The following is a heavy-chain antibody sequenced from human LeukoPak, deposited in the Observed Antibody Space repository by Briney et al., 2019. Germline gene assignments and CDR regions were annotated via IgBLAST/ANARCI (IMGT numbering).Heavy chain of an antibody. CDR3: KQKTAYEILTGYYKTFDY. Sequence: PSKNLTLTSTVTGGSTSSGSNYLSWIRQPPLKRLEWTGRSNTSGSTNYNSSLKSRVTISVDTSKNQFSLKLSSVTAADTAFYFCKQKTAYEILTGYYKTFDYWGQGTLVTVSS. V-gene: IGHV4-61*02. D-gene: IGHD3-9*01. J-gene: IGHJ4*02. CDR2: SNTSGST. CDR1: GGSTSSGSNY.